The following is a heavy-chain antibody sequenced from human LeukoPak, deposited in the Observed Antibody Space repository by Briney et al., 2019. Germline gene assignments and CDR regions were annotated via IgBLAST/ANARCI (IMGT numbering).Heavy chain of an antibody. D-gene: IGHD3-10*01. V-gene: IGHV1-2*02. Sequence: ASVKVSCKASGYPFTAYYMHWVRQAPGQGLEWMGWINCNSGDTNYAQKFQGRVTMTRDTSITTAYMELSRVTSDDTAVYYCARDWFDVAFDPWGQGTPVTVSS. CDR2: INCNSGDT. CDR3: ARDWFDVAFDP. CDR1: GYPFTAYY. J-gene: IGHJ5*02.